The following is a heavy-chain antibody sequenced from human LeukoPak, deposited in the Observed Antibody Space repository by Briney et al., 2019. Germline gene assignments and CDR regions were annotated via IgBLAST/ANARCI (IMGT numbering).Heavy chain of an antibody. D-gene: IGHD3-10*01. Sequence: ASVKVSCKASGYSFTSYDINWVRQATGQGLEWMGWMNPNSGNTGYAQKFQGRVTMTRNTSISTAYMELSSLRSEDTAVYYCARVWLRVRGVIDYWGQGTLVTVSS. J-gene: IGHJ4*02. V-gene: IGHV1-8*01. CDR1: GYSFTSYD. CDR3: ARVWLRVRGVIDY. CDR2: MNPNSGNT.